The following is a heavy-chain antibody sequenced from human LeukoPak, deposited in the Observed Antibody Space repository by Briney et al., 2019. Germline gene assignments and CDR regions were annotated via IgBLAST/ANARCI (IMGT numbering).Heavy chain of an antibody. CDR1: GFTFSSYS. D-gene: IGHD2-8*01. Sequence: GGSLRLSCAGSGFTFSSYSMNWVRQAPGKGLEWVSSISSSSTYIYYADSVKGRFTISRDNAKNSLYLQMNSLRPDDTALYYCSTDPRLLIYWGHGTLVTVSS. J-gene: IGHJ4*01. CDR3: STDPRLLIY. CDR2: ISSSSTYI. V-gene: IGHV3-21*04.